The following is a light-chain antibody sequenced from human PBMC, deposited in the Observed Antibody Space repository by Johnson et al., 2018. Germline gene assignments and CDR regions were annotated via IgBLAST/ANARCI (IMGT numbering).Light chain of an antibody. V-gene: IGLV1-51*02. CDR2: ENN. Sequence: QSVLTQPPSVSAAPGQKVTISCSGSSSNIGNNYVSWYQQLPGTAPKLLIYENNKRPSGIPDRFSGSKSGTSATLGITGLQTVDEADYYCGTWDSSLSAVSVFGTGTKVTDL. J-gene: IGLJ1*01. CDR1: SSNIGNNY. CDR3: GTWDSSLSAVSV.